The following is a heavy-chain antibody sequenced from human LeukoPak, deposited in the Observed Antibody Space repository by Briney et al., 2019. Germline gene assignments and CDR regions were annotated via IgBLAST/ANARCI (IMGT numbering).Heavy chain of an antibody. J-gene: IGHJ6*02. CDR1: GFTFSSYA. Sequence: GGSLRLSCAASGFTFSSYAASWVRQAPGKGLEWVSAISGSGGSTYYADSVKGRFTISRDNSKNTLYLQMNSLRAEDTAVYYCAKDTDYYYYYGMDVWGQGTTVTVSS. CDR3: AKDTDYYYYYGMDV. V-gene: IGHV3-23*01. CDR2: ISGSGGST.